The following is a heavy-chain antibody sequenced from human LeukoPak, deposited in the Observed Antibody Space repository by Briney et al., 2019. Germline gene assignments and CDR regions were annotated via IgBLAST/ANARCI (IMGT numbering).Heavy chain of an antibody. D-gene: IGHD2-15*01. Sequence: SETLSLTCTVSGASIRSGDYYWSWIRQPPGKGLEWIGYIYDSGSTYYNPSLKSRITISVDTSENRFSLKLSSVTATDTAVCYCARDCSGGSCYGAFDIWGQGTMVTVSS. CDR3: ARDCSGGSCYGAFDI. CDR1: GASIRSGDYY. J-gene: IGHJ3*02. CDR2: IYDSGST. V-gene: IGHV4-30-4*01.